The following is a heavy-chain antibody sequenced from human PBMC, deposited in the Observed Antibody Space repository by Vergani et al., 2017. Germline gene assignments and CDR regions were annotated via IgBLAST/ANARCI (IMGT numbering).Heavy chain of an antibody. D-gene: IGHD3-3*01. CDR3: ARAYDFWSGYYED. CDR2: IHYSGGT. CDR1: GGSIISGGYY. J-gene: IGHJ4*02. V-gene: IGHV4-31*03. Sequence: QVQLQESGPGLVKTSPTLSLTCTVSGGSIISGGYYWSWIRQHPGKGLEWIGYIHYSGGTYYNPSLKSRVTISVDTSKNPFSLKLGCVTAADTAVYYCARAYDFWSGYYEDWGQRTLVTAS.